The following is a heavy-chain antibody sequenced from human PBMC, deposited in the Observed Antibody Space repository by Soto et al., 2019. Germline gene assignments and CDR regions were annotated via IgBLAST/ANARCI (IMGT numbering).Heavy chain of an antibody. J-gene: IGHJ6*02. Sequence: ASVKVSCKASGGTFSSYAISWVRQAPGQGLEWMGGIIPILGIANYAQKFQGRVTITADKSTSTAYMELSSLRSEDTAVYYCAGGDCSSTSCYYYYGMDVWGQGTTVTVSS. D-gene: IGHD2-2*01. V-gene: IGHV1-69*10. CDR1: GGTFSSYA. CDR3: AGGDCSSTSCYYYYGMDV. CDR2: IIPILGIA.